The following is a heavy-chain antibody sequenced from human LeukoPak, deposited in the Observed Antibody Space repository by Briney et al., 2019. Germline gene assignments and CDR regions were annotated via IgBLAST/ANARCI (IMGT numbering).Heavy chain of an antibody. Sequence: SETLSLTCTVSGGSISSSTYYWGWIRQPPGKGLEWIGSIYYSGSTYYNPPLKSRVTISVDTSKNQFSLKLSSVTAADTAVYFCARPTFSGYYSGPFDIWGQGTIVTVSS. J-gene: IGHJ3*02. CDR2: IYYSGST. CDR1: GGSISSSTYY. CDR3: ARPTFSGYYSGPFDI. V-gene: IGHV4-39*01. D-gene: IGHD3-22*01.